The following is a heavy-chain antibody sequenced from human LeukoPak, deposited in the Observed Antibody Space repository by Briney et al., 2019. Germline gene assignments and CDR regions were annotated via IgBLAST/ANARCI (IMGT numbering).Heavy chain of an antibody. Sequence: SETLSLTCTVTGDSISLQYWNWIRQPPGKGLEWLGYISSSGNTNYHPSVNSRVTISRDTSKNQLSLRLKSLTAADTAVYYCARRSPIAAEDYRGQGILVTVSS. CDR3: ARRSPIAAEDY. CDR1: GDSISLQY. J-gene: IGHJ4*02. V-gene: IGHV4-4*09. D-gene: IGHD6-6*01. CDR2: ISSSGNT.